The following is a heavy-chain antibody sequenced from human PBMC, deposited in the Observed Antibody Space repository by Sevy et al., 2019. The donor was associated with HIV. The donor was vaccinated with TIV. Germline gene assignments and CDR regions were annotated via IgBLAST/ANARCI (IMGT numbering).Heavy chain of an antibody. CDR2: ISGSGYLT. D-gene: IGHD1-26*01. CDR3: ARSGGSYDYGMDV. Sequence: GGSLRLSCAASGFTFSSYAMSWVRQAPGKGLEWVSAISGSGYLTYYTDSVKGRFTISRDNAKNSLYLQMNSLRAEDTAVYYCARSGGSYDYGMDVWGQGTTVTVSS. J-gene: IGHJ6*02. CDR1: GFTFSSYA. V-gene: IGHV3-23*01.